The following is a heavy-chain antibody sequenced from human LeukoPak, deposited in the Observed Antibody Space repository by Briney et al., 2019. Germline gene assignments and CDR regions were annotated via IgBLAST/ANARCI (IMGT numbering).Heavy chain of an antibody. J-gene: IGHJ4*02. D-gene: IGHD1-1*01. CDR2: INPNSGGT. Sequence: WPSVKVFCKASGYTFTGYYMHWVRQAPGQGLEWMGWINPNSGGTNYAQKFQGRVTMTRDTSISTAYMELSRLRSDDTAVYYCARGNGTTAESDYWGQGTLVTVSS. CDR1: GYTFTGYY. V-gene: IGHV1-2*02. CDR3: ARGNGTTAESDY.